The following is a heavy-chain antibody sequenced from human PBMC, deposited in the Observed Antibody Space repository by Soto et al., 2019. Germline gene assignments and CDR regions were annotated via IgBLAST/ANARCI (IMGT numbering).Heavy chain of an antibody. J-gene: IGHJ4*02. V-gene: IGHV1-69*13. CDR2: IIPIFGTA. Sequence: GASVKVSCKASGVTFSSYAISWVRQAPGQGLEWMGGIIPIFGTANYAQKFQGRVTITADESTSTAYMELSSLRSEDTAVYYCARVGITFGGVIVDYWGQGTLVTVSS. D-gene: IGHD3-16*02. CDR3: ARVGITFGGVIVDY. CDR1: GVTFSSYA.